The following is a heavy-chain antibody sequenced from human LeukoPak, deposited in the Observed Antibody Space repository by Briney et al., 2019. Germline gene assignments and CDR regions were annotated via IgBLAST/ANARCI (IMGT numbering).Heavy chain of an antibody. CDR1: GGSISSYY. CDR3: ARHGRYGSGSYYPDY. Sequence: PSETLSLTCTVSGGSISSYYWSWIRQPPGKGLEWIGYIYYSGSTNYNPSLKSRVTISVDTSKNQFSLKLSSVTAADTAVYYCARHGRYGSGSYYPDYWGQGTLVTVS. CDR2: IYYSGST. J-gene: IGHJ4*02. D-gene: IGHD3-10*01. V-gene: IGHV4-59*08.